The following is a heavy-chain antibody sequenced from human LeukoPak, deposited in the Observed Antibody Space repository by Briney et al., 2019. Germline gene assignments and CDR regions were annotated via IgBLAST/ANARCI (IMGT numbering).Heavy chain of an antibody. V-gene: IGHV3-48*01. CDR3: ARDVPLDY. CDR2: ISSGSRTI. CDR1: GFSFSSYS. Sequence: GGSLRLSCAASGFSFSSYSMNWVRQAPGRGLEWISYISSGSRTIFYADSVKGRFTISRDNAKNSLYLLMNSLRAEDTAVYYCARDVPLDYWGQGTLVTVSS. J-gene: IGHJ4*02.